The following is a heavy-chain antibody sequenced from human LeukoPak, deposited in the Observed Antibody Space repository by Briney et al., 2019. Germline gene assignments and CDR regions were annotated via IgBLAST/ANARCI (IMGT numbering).Heavy chain of an antibody. V-gene: IGHV4-59*01. J-gene: IGHJ4*02. CDR1: GGSISSYY. Sequence: SETLSLTCTVSGGSISSYYWSWIRQPPGKGLEWIGYIYYSGSTNYNPSLKSRVTISVDTSKNQFSLKLSSVTAADTAVYYCARDSPTYYYGSGSYYFDYWGKGTLVTVSS. CDR2: IYYSGST. D-gene: IGHD3-10*01. CDR3: ARDSPTYYYGSGSYYFDY.